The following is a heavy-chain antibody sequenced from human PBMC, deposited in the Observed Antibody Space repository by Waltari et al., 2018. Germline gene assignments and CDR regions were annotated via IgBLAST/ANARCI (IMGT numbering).Heavy chain of an antibody. CDR3: AQLGVVIT. CDR1: GASVSVYY. Sequence: QMHLQQSRPGLVKPSETLSLTSTVSGASVSVYYWGSNRQAPGKGLELIAYIYYTGRAKYDPSLSGRLTISLDTSHNQLSLSLTSLTAADTALYYCAQLGVVITWGQGTLVTVSS. J-gene: IGHJ4*02. D-gene: IGHD3-3*01. V-gene: IGHV4-59*02. CDR2: IYYTGRA.